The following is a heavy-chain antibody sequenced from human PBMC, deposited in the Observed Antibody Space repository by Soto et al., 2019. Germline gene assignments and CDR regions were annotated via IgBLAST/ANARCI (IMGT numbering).Heavy chain of an antibody. CDR3: AKDLSICSGDSCYSLSFDY. CDR2: ISWNSGSI. D-gene: IGHD2-15*01. J-gene: IGHJ4*02. V-gene: IGHV3-9*01. Sequence: EVQLVESGGALVQPGRSLRLSCAASGFTFDDYAMHWVRQAPGKGLEWVSGISWNSGSIAYADSVKGRFTISRANAKNSLYLQMNRLRAEDTALYYCAKDLSICSGDSCYSLSFDYWGQGTLVTVSS. CDR1: GFTFDDYA.